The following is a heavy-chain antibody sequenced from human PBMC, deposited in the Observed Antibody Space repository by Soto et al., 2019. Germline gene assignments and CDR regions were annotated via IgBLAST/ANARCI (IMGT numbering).Heavy chain of an antibody. CDR3: ARTYYYDSSGYRAFDY. V-gene: IGHV4-31*03. J-gene: IGHJ4*02. CDR1: GGSISSGCYY. Sequence: SETLSLTCTVSGGSISSGCYYWSWIRQHPGKGLEWIGYIYYSGSTYYNPSLKSRVTISVDTSKNQFSLKLSSVTAADTAVYYCARTYYYDSSGYRAFDYWGQGTLVTVSS. CDR2: IYYSGST. D-gene: IGHD3-22*01.